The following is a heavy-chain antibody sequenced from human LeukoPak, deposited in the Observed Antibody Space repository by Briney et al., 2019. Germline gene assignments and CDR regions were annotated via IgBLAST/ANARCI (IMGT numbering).Heavy chain of an antibody. CDR2: KNPNSGNT. V-gene: IGHV1-8*01. Sequence: ASVKLSCKASGYTFTSDDINWVRQGPGQGLGWMGWKNPNSGNTGYPQKYHDRDPMTSHTSISTAYMELSSLRSEDTAVYYCARGPDSLTGSGFDYWGQGTLVTVSS. D-gene: IGHD3-9*01. J-gene: IGHJ4*02. CDR1: GYTFTSDD. CDR3: ARGPDSLTGSGFDY.